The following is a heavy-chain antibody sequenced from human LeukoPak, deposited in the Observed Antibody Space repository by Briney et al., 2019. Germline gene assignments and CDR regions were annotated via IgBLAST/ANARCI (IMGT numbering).Heavy chain of an antibody. CDR1: GYTFTGYY. CDR3: ARVESPSSGYYYEYFQH. V-gene: IGHV1-2*02. J-gene: IGHJ1*01. D-gene: IGHD3-22*01. CDR2: INPNSGGT. Sequence: GASVKVSCKASGYTFTGYYMHWVRQAPGQGLEWMGWINPNSGGTNYAQKFQGRVTMTRDTPISTAYMELSRLRSDDTAVYYCARVESPSSGYYYEYFQHWGQGTLVTVSS.